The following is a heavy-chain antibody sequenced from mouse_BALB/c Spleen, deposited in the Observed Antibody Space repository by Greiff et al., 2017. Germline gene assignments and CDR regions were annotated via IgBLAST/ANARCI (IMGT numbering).Heavy chain of an antibody. J-gene: IGHJ3*01. Sequence: VKLQESGAELVKPGASVKLSCKASGYTFTSYYMYWVKQRPGQGLEWIGEINPSNGGTNFNEKFKSKATLTVDKSSSTAYMQLSSLTSEDSAVYYCTRGSFAYWGQGTLVTVSA. CDR1: GYTFTSYY. V-gene: IGHV1S81*02. CDR3: TRGSFAY. CDR2: INPSNGGT.